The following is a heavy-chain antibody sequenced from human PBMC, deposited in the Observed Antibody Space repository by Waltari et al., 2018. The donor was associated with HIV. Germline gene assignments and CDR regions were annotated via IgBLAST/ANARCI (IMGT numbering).Heavy chain of an antibody. J-gene: IGHJ5*02. CDR1: GFTVKNEY. CDR3: AKGVRFLGP. CDR2: IYGNGET. Sequence: ATGGVLVQPGGSLSLCCRVSGFTVKNEYMTWVRRSTSRGLDCIGTIYGNGETYSAASMRGRLFISRDNPGNRVFLHINNVNFADTASYFCAKGVRFLGPWSQETPVTVSS. D-gene: IGHD3-3*01. V-gene: IGHV3-53*05.